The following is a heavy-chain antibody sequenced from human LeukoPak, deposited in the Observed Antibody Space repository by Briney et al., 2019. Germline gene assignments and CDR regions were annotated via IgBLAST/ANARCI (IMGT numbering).Heavy chain of an antibody. CDR2: ISNSRSTI. V-gene: IGHV3-48*01. CDR3: ARGYDSDH. Sequence: GGSLRLSCAASGFTFSSYNMNWVRQAPGKGLEWVSYISNSRSTIYYADSVKGRFTISRDNAKNSLYLQMNSLRAEDTAIYHCARGYDSDHWGQGTLVTVSS. CDR1: GFTFSSYN. D-gene: IGHD3-3*01. J-gene: IGHJ4*02.